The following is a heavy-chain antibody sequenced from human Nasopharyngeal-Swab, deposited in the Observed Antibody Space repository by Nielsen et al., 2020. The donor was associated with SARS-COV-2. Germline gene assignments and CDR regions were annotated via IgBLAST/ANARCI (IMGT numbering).Heavy chain of an antibody. J-gene: IGHJ6*02. D-gene: IGHD2-21*01. CDR3: ARGWGGGGLWSYYYGMDV. Sequence: SETLSLTCAVYGGSFSGYYWSWIRQPPGKGLEWIGEINPSGSTNYNPSLKSRATISVDTSKNQFSLKLSSVTAADTAMYYCARGWGGGGLWSYYYGMDVWGQGTTVTVSS. CDR1: GGSFSGYY. V-gene: IGHV4-34*01. CDR2: INPSGST.